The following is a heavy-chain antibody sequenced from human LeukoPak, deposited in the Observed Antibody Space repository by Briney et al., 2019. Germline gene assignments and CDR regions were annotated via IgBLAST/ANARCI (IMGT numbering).Heavy chain of an antibody. V-gene: IGHV4-4*07. Sequence: SETLSLTCTVPGGSISSYYWSWIRQPAGKGLEWIGRIYTSGSTNYNPSLKSRVTMSVDTSKNQFSLKLSSVTAADTAVYYCARGGQDYYDSSGYYGPGDYWGQGTLVTVSS. CDR3: ARGGQDYYDSSGYYGPGDY. J-gene: IGHJ4*02. CDR1: GGSISSYY. D-gene: IGHD3-22*01. CDR2: IYTSGST.